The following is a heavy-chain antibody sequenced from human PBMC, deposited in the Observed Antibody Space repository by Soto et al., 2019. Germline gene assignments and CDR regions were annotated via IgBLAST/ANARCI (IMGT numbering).Heavy chain of an antibody. CDR3: ARGVVAATANNWFDP. J-gene: IGHJ5*02. V-gene: IGHV1-69*13. D-gene: IGHD2-15*01. CDR2: VIPIFGTA. CDR1: GGTFSSYA. Sequence: SVKVSCKASGGTFSSYAISWVRQAPGQGLEWMGGVIPIFGTANYAQKFQGRVTITADESTSTAYMELSSLRSEDTAVYYCARGVVAATANNWFDPWGQGTLVTVSS.